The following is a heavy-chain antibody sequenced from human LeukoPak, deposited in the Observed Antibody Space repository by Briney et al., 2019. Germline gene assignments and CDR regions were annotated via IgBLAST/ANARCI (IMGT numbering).Heavy chain of an antibody. V-gene: IGHV3-53*01. CDR2: IYSGGST. J-gene: IGHJ6*02. Sequence: PGGSLRLSCAASGFTVSSNYMSWVRQAPGKGLEWVSVIYSGGSTYYADSVEGRFTISRDNSKNTLYLQMNSLRAEDTAVYYCARSGYCSSTSCPYGMDVWGQGTTVTVSS. D-gene: IGHD2-2*01. CDR1: GFTVSSNY. CDR3: ARSGYCSSTSCPYGMDV.